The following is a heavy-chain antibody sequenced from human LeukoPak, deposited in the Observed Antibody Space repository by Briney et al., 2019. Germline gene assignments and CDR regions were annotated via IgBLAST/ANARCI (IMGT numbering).Heavy chain of an antibody. CDR3: ARVSPYDILTGYSWANDYFDY. CDR1: GYTFTSYG. CDR2: ISAYNGNT. V-gene: IGHV1-18*01. D-gene: IGHD3-9*01. J-gene: IGHJ4*02. Sequence: GASVKVSCKASGYTFTSYGISWVRQAPGQGLEWMGWISAYNGNTNYAQKLQGRVTMTTDTSTSTAYMELRSLRSDDTAVYYCARVSPYDILTGYSWANDYFDYWGQGTLVTVSS.